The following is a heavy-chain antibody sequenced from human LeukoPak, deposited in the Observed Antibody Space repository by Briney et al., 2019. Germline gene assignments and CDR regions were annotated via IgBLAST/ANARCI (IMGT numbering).Heavy chain of an antibody. CDR1: GGSISSSQYY. Sequence: SETLSLTCTVSGGSISSSQYYWGWIRQPPGKGLEWIGYIYYSGSTNYNPSLKSRVTISVDTSKNQFSLKLSSVTAADTAVYYCARDYSSSTRHVYYYGMDVWGQGTTVTVSS. J-gene: IGHJ6*02. CDR3: ARDYSSSTRHVYYYGMDV. D-gene: IGHD6-13*01. CDR2: IYYSGST. V-gene: IGHV4-61*01.